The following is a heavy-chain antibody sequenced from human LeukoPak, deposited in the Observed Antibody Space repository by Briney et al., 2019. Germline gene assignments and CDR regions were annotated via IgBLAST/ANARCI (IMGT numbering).Heavy chain of an antibody. CDR3: ARGPSWSYFDY. CDR2: IYNTGST. J-gene: IGHJ4*02. V-gene: IGHV4-61*08. D-gene: IGHD3-3*01. CDR1: SGSVSSGGYH. Sequence: SETLSLTCTVSSGSVSSGGYHWSWIRQPPGKGLEWIGYIYNTGSTNYNPSLKSRVTISVDTSKNQFSLKLSSVTAADTAVYYCARGPSWSYFDYWGQGTLVTVSS.